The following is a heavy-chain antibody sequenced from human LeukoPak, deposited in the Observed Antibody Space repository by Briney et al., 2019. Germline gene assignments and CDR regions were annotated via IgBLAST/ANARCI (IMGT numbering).Heavy chain of an antibody. V-gene: IGHV1-24*01. CDR3: ATILQGSYYMDV. CDR1: GYTLTELS. CDR2: FDPEDGET. J-gene: IGHJ6*03. D-gene: IGHD4-11*01. Sequence: GASVKVSCKVSGYTLTELSMHWVRQAPGKGLEWMGGFDPEDGETIYAQKFQGRVTMTEDTSTDTAYMELSSLRSEDTAVYYCATILQGSYYMDVWGKGTTVTVSS.